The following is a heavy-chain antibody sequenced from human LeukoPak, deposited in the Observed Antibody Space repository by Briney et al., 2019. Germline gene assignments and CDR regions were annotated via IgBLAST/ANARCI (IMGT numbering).Heavy chain of an antibody. V-gene: IGHV3-30*02. J-gene: IGHJ4*02. CDR2: IRYDGSNK. Sequence: GGSLRLSCAASGFTFSSYGMHWVRQAPGKGLEWVAFIRYDGSNKYYADSVKGRFTISRDNSKNTLYLQMNSLRAEDTAVYYCAKDYCSSTSCLSEDYWGQGTLVTVSS. D-gene: IGHD2-2*01. CDR1: GFTFSSYG. CDR3: AKDYCSSTSCLSEDY.